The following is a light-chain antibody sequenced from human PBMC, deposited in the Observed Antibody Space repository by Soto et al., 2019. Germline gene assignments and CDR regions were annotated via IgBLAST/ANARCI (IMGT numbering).Light chain of an antibody. CDR1: QGISGY. CDR2: AAS. V-gene: IGKV1-9*01. Sequence: DIPLTQSPSFLSASVGDRVTITCRASQGISGYLHWYQQKPGKAPQVLIYAASTLQSGVPSRFSGSGSGTEFTRTSSSLQPEDFATYYGQQLNTYPRTFGQGTKVEIK. J-gene: IGKJ1*01. CDR3: QQLNTYPRT.